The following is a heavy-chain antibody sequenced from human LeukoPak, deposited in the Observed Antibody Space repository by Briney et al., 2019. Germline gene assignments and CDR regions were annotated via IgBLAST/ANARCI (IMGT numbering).Heavy chain of an antibody. Sequence: SETLSLTCAVSGASINNSNWWSWVRQPPGKGLEWIGEGYHSGGTNYNPSLKSRVTISVDKSNNQFSLKLTSVTAAVTAVYFCAKTTSAWYGTFDYWGQGALVTVSS. CDR3: AKTTSAWYGTFDY. CDR2: GYHSGGT. D-gene: IGHD6-19*01. J-gene: IGHJ4*02. V-gene: IGHV4-4*02. CDR1: GASINNSNW.